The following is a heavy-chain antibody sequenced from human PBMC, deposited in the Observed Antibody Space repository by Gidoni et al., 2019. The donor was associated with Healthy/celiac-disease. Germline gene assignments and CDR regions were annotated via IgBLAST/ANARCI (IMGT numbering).Heavy chain of an antibody. CDR2: ISWNSGSI. J-gene: IGHJ5*02. CDR3: AKDIATDYDILTGYYHT. Sequence: EVQLVESGGGLVQPGRSLRLSCADSGFTFDDYAMHWVMQAPGKGLEWVSGISWNSGSIGYADSVKDRFTISRDNAKNSLYLQMNSLRAEDTALYYCAKDIATDYDILTGYYHTWGQGTLVTVSS. CDR1: GFTFDDYA. V-gene: IGHV3-9*01. D-gene: IGHD3-9*01.